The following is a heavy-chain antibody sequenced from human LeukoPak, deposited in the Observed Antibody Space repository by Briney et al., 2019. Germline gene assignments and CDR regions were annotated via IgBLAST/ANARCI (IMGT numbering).Heavy chain of an antibody. V-gene: IGHV1-46*01. CDR1: GHTFISYY. J-gene: IGHJ4*02. CDR3: ARDSGYDLADY. CDR2: INPSGGST. D-gene: IGHD5-12*01. Sequence: ASVKVSCKASGHTFISYYMHWVRQAPGQGLEWMGIINPSGGSTSYAQKFQGRVTMTRDTSTSTVYMELSSLRSEDTAVYYCARDSGYDLADYWGQGTLVTVSS.